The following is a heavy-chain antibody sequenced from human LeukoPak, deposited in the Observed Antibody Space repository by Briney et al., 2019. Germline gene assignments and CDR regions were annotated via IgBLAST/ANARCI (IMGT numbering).Heavy chain of an antibody. CDR1: GGSFSGYY. CDR3: ARDLAYCGGDCLDAFDI. CDR2: INHSGST. D-gene: IGHD2-21*02. Sequence: SETLSLTCAVYGGSFSGYYWSWIRQPLGKGLEWIGEINHSGSTNYNPSLKSRVTISVDTSKNQFSLKLSSVTAADTAGYYCARDLAYCGGDCLDAFDIWGQGTMVTVSS. J-gene: IGHJ3*02. V-gene: IGHV4-34*01.